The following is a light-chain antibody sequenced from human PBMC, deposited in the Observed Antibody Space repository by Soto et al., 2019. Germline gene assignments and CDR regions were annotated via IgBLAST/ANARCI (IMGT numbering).Light chain of an antibody. CDR3: QQYNNWPPDT. V-gene: IGKV3-15*01. CDR2: GAS. J-gene: IGKJ1*01. CDR1: QSVSSN. Sequence: EIVMTQSPATLSVSPGERATLSCRASQSVSSNLAWYQQKPGQAPRLLIYGASTRATGSPARFSGSGSGTKFTLTISSLQSEDFAVYYCQQYNNWPPDTFGQGTKVEIK.